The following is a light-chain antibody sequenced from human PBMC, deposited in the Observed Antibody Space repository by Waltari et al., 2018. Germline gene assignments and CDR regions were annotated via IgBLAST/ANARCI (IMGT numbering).Light chain of an antibody. Sequence: DIQMTQSPSSLSASVGDTVTITCQASRGIDNNLSWDQQKPGKAPKLLIYRACSLQGVIPSRFSGSGSGTYFTLTSSSLQPEDFATYYCQQSYSYAFTFGPGTKLDIK. V-gene: IGKV1-17*01. CDR3: QQSYSYAFT. CDR1: RGIDNN. CDR2: RAC. J-gene: IGKJ3*01.